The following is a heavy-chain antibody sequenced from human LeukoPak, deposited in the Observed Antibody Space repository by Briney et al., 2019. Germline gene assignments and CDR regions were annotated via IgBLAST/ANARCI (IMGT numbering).Heavy chain of an antibody. D-gene: IGHD6-6*01. V-gene: IGHV4-34*01. Sequence: PSETLSLTCAVYGGSFSDYYWNWIRQPPGKGLEWIGEINHSGSTNYNPSLKTRFTISVDTSKNQFSLKLNSVTAADTAVYFCAKTPTALVRGGYYFDSWGQGTLVTVSS. CDR1: GGSFSDYY. J-gene: IGHJ4*02. CDR3: AKTPTALVRGGYYFDS. CDR2: INHSGST.